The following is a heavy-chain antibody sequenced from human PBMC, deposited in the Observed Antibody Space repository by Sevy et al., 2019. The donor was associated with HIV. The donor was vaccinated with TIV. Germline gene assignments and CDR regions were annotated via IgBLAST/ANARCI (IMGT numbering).Heavy chain of an antibody. V-gene: IGHV3-23*01. CDR1: GFTFSSYA. J-gene: IGHJ4*02. CDR2: ISGSGGST. D-gene: IGHD2-15*01. CDR3: AKDSEAIVAFDY. Sequence: GSLRLSCAASGFTFSSYAMSWVRQAPGKGLEWVSAISGSGGSTYYADSVKGRFTISRDNSKNTLYLQMNSLRAEDTAVYYCAKDSEAIVAFDYWGPGTLVTVSS.